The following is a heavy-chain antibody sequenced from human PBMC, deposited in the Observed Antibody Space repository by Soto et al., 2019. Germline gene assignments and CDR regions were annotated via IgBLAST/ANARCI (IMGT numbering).Heavy chain of an antibody. J-gene: IGHJ3*02. CDR2: IVPLFGTT. Sequence: QVQLVQSGAEVKKPGSSVKVSCKASGGTFSSYTFSWVRQAPGQGREWMGGIVPLFGTTNDAKIFQGRVTISAADSTRTVYMELSSLRSEDSAMYYCARHGDVTSTRPRGAVDSWCHGTVITVSS. CDR3: ARHGDVTSTRPRGAVDS. V-gene: IGHV1-69*01. CDR1: GGTFSSYT. D-gene: IGHD3-10*01.